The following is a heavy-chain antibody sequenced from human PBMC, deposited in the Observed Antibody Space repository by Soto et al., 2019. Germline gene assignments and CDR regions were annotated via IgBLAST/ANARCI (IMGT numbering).Heavy chain of an antibody. J-gene: IGHJ4*02. CDR3: ARDGSGSSHYFDY. D-gene: IGHD1-26*01. CDR2: IWYDGSNK. Sequence: VQLVESGGGVVQPGRSLRLSCAASGFTFSSYGMHWVRQAPGKGLEWVAVIWYDGSNKYYADSVKGRFTISRDNSKNTLFLQMNSLRAEDTAVYYCARDGSGSSHYFDYWGQGTLVTVSS. V-gene: IGHV3-33*01. CDR1: GFTFSSYG.